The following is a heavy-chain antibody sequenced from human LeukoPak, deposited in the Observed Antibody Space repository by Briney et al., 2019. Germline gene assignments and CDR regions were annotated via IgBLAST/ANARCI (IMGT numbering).Heavy chain of an antibody. CDR2: IYYSGST. CDR3: ARAGAVAGKLDY. V-gene: IGHV4-34*01. D-gene: IGHD6-19*01. J-gene: IGHJ4*02. CDR1: GGSFSGYY. Sequence: SETLSLTCAVYGGSFSGYYWSWIRQPPGKGLEWIGSIYYSGSTYYNPSLKSRVTISVDTSKNQFSLKLSSVTAADTAVYYCARAGAVAGKLDYWGQGTLVTVSS.